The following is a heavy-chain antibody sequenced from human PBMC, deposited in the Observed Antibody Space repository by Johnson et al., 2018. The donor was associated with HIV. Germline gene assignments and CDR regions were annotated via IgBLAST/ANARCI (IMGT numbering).Heavy chain of an antibody. CDR1: GFTFSDYA. CDR2: VSYDGSNK. J-gene: IGHJ3*02. Sequence: QVQLVESGGGVVQPGRSLRLSCAASGFTFSDYAMHWVRQAPGKGLEWVAVVSYDGSNKYYPDSVKGRFTISRDNFKTTLHRQMDSLRAEETAVYFCAREMVAAKDAFDIWGQGTMVTVSS. D-gene: IGHD2-15*01. V-gene: IGHV3-30-3*01. CDR3: AREMVAAKDAFDI.